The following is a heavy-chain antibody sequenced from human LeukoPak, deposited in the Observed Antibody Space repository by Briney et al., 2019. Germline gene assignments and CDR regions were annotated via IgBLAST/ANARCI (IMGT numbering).Heavy chain of an antibody. D-gene: IGHD2-2*02. CDR2: ISGSGGST. V-gene: IGHV3-23*01. J-gene: IGHJ4*02. CDR1: GFTFSSYA. Sequence: GGSLRLSCAASGFTFSSYAMSWVRQAPGKGLEWVSAISGSGGSTYYADSVKGRFTISRDNSKNTLYLQMSSLRAEDTAVYYCAKVRSRCSSTSCYIKVWGQGTLVTVSS. CDR3: AKVRSRCSSTSCYIKV.